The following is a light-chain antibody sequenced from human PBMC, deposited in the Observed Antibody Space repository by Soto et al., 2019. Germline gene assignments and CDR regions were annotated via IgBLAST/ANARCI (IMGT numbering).Light chain of an antibody. Sequence: EIVLTQSPATLSLSPGERATLSCRASKSVDSYLTWYQQKPGQAPRLLIYDVSKRATGIPVRFSGSGSGTDFTLTISSLEPEDVAVYYCQQRRNWPLTFGGGTKVEIK. CDR2: DVS. CDR3: QQRRNWPLT. CDR1: KSVDSY. V-gene: IGKV3-11*01. J-gene: IGKJ4*01.